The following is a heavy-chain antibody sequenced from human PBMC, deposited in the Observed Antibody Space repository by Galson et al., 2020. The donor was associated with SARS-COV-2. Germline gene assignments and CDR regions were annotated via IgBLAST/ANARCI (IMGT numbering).Heavy chain of an antibody. CDR1: GGSLSGYY. D-gene: IGHD5-18*01. Sequence: ASETLSLTCAVYGGSLSGYYWTWIRQPPGKGLEWIGEGHQSASTNYNPSLKSRATISLDTSKNQLSLSLISVTAADTAVYYCARGHTYGHWYFDLWGRGTLLTVSS. V-gene: IGHV4-34*01. CDR2: GHQSAST. J-gene: IGHJ2*01. CDR3: ARGHTYGHWYFDL.